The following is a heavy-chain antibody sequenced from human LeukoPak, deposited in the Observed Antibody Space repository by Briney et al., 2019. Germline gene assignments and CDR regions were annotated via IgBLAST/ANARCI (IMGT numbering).Heavy chain of an antibody. Sequence: PSETLSLTCTVSGGSISSYYWSWIRQPPGKGLEWIGYIYYSGSTNYNPSLKSRVTISVDTSKNQFSLKLSSVTAADTAVYYCATYDFWSGPITYWGQGTLVTVSS. V-gene: IGHV4-59*01. CDR2: IYYSGST. CDR1: GGSISSYY. CDR3: ATYDFWSGPITY. J-gene: IGHJ4*02. D-gene: IGHD3-3*01.